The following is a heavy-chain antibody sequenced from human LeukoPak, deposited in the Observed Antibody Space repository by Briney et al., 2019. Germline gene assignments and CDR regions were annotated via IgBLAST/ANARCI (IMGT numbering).Heavy chain of an antibody. CDR3: AKASATMIVVVIPLSYYFDY. V-gene: IGHV3-23*01. CDR2: ICGRGGST. D-gene: IGHD3-22*01. CDR1: GFTFSSYA. J-gene: IGHJ4*02. Sequence: GGSLRLSCAASGFTFSSYAMSWVRQAPGKGVEGVSAICGRGGSTYYADSVKGRFTSSRDNSKTTLYLNMNSLRAEDTAVYYCAKASATMIVVVIPLSYYFDYWGQGTLVTVSS.